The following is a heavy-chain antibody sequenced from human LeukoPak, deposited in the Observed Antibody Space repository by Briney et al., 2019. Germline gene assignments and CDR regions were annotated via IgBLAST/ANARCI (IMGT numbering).Heavy chain of an antibody. CDR2: INPDGSGR. CDR1: GFTFSSYS. Sequence: GGSLRLSCAASGFTFSSYSMNWVRQASGKGLEWVANINPDGSGRFYVDSVRGRFTISRDNAKNLLFLQVNSLRAEDTAVYYCARGHDYFDYWGQGTLVTVSS. CDR3: ARGHDYFDY. V-gene: IGHV3-7*01. J-gene: IGHJ4*02.